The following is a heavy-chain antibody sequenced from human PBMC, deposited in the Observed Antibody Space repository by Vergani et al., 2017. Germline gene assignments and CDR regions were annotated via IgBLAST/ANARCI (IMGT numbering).Heavy chain of an antibody. D-gene: IGHD1-26*01. CDR3: AGEWELLGGFDP. CDR1: GGTFSSYA. J-gene: IGHJ5*02. CDR2: IIPILGIA. V-gene: IGHV1-69*04. Sequence: QVQLVQSGAEVKKPGSSVKVSCKASGGTFSSYAISWVRQAPGQGLEWMGRIIPILGIANYAQKFQGRVTITADKSTSTAYMELSSLRSEDTAVYYCAGEWELLGGFDPWGQGTLVTVSS.